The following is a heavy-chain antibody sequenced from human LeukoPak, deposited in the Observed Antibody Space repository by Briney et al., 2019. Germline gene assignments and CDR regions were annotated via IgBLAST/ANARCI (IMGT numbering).Heavy chain of an antibody. CDR3: ARGPQYYYDSSGFDY. Sequence: SETLSLTYAVYGVSFSGYYWSWIRQPPGKGLEWIGEINHSGSTNYNPSLKSRVTISVDTSKNQFSLKLSSVTAADTAVYYCARGPQYYYDSSGFDYWGQGTLVTVSS. D-gene: IGHD3-22*01. J-gene: IGHJ4*02. CDR2: INHSGST. V-gene: IGHV4-34*01. CDR1: GVSFSGYY.